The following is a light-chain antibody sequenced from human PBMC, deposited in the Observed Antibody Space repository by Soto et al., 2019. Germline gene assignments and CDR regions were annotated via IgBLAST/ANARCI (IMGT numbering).Light chain of an antibody. CDR2: DAS. J-gene: IGKJ2*01. CDR3: QQRSNWPPYT. V-gene: IGKV3-11*01. Sequence: EIVLTQSPATLSLSPGERATLSCRASQSVSSYLAWYQQKPGQAPRLLIYDASNKATGIPDRFSGSVSGTDFTLTISGLEPEDFAVYYCQQRSNWPPYTFGQGTKVEIK. CDR1: QSVSSY.